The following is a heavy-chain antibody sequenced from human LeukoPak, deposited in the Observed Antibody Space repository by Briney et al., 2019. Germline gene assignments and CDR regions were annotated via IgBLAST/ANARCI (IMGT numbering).Heavy chain of an antibody. J-gene: IGHJ4*02. V-gene: IGHV4-4*02. Sequence: SGTLSLTCGVSGDSISRGNYWNWVRQFPGKGLEWIGDIYQSGITNYNSSLNRRVTTSLDKSKNEFSLSLDSVTAADTAVYFCARDPRPRGGWFYFDYWGQGILVTVSS. CDR3: ARDPRPRGGWFYFDY. CDR1: GDSISRGNY. CDR2: IYQSGIT. D-gene: IGHD6-19*01.